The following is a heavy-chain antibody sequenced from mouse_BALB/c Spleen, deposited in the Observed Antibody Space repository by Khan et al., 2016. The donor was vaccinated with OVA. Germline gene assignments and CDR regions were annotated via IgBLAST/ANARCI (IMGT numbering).Heavy chain of an antibody. CDR3: ARSNYDGNGLYARGY. CDR1: GYTFTSYW. J-gene: IGHJ4*01. Sequence: DLVKPGASVKLSCKASGYTFTSYWINWIKQRPGQGLEWVGHIGPGSGSPYYTKIFKGKATLTVDTSSSTVYIQLSSLSSEDSAVLFCARSNYDGNGLYARGYGGQGTAGTGSS. CDR2: IGPGSGSP. D-gene: IGHD1-1*01. V-gene: IGHV1S41*01.